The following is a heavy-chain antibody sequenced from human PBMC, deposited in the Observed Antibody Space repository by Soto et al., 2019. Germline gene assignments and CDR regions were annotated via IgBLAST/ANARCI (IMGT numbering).Heavy chain of an antibody. CDR1: GFTFSRFW. V-gene: IGHV3-7*01. CDR3: ARRPYGDYGDYFDY. J-gene: IGHJ4*02. Sequence: EVQLVESGGSLVQPGGSLRLSCAASGFTFSRFWMSWVRQAPGKGLEWVANIKQDGSEKYYVDSVRGRFSISRDNAKNSLFLQMNSLRAEDTAVSYCARRPYGDYGDYFDYWGQGTLVTVSS. CDR2: IKQDGSEK. D-gene: IGHD4-17*01.